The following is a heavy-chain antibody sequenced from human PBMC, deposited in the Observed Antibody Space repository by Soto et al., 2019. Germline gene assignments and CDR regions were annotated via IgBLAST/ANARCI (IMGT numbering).Heavy chain of an antibody. J-gene: IGHJ6*02. Sequence: GGSLRLSCAASGFTFSTYGMHWVRQAPGKGLEWVAVIWYDGSSKHYADSVKGRFTISRDNSKNTLYLQLNSLRAEDTAVYYCARDHYSSYYDYYGMDVWGQGTTVTVSS. V-gene: IGHV3-33*01. D-gene: IGHD5-18*01. CDR1: GFTFSTYG. CDR2: IWYDGSSK. CDR3: ARDHYSSYYDYYGMDV.